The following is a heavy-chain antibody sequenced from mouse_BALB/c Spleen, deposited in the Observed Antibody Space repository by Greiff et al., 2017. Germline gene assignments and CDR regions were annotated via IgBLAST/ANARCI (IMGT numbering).Heavy chain of an antibody. V-gene: IGHV5-17*02. D-gene: IGHD4-1*02. CDR2: ISSGSSTI. J-gene: IGHJ3*01. CDR3: ASATGTFAY. CDR1: GFTFSSFG. Sequence: DVKLVESGGGLVQPGGSRKLSCAASGFTFSSFGMHWVRQAPEKGLEWVAYISSGSSTIYYADTVKGRFTISRDNPKNTLFLQMTSLRSEDTAMYYCASATGTFAYWGQGTLVTVSA.